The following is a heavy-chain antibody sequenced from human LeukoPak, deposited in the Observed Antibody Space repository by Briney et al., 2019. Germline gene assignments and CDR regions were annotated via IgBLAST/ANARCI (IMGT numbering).Heavy chain of an antibody. J-gene: IGHJ4*02. D-gene: IGHD3-3*01. Sequence: SVKVSCKASGGTFSSYAINWVRQAPGQGLEWMGGIIPIFGTANYAQKFQGRVTITADESTSTAYMELRSLRSDDTAVYYCARVGDYDFWSGYYRGGYYFDYWGQGTLVTVSS. V-gene: IGHV1-69*01. CDR1: GGTFSSYA. CDR3: ARVGDYDFWSGYYRGGYYFDY. CDR2: IIPIFGTA.